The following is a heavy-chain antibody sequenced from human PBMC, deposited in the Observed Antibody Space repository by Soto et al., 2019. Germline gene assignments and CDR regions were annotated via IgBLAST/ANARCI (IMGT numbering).Heavy chain of an antibody. CDR1: GFTFSSYS. CDR3: ARTVWFDTRVGY. Sequence: EVQLVESGGGLVQPGGSLRLSCAASGFTFSSYSMNWFRQAPGKGLEWVSYISSSSSTIYYADSVKGRFTISRDNAKNSLYLQMNSMRDEDTAEYYCARTVWFDTRVGYWGQGTLVTVSS. CDR2: ISSSSSTI. V-gene: IGHV3-48*02. J-gene: IGHJ4*02. D-gene: IGHD3-10*01.